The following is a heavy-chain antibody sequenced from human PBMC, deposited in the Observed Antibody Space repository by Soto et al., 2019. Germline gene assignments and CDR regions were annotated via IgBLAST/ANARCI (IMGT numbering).Heavy chain of an antibody. V-gene: IGHV4-4*02. CDR3: ARVSVTTTSNDAFDI. Sequence: PSETMSLTSAVSSGSISSSNWWSWVRQPPGKGLEWIGEIYHSGSTNYNPSLKSRVTISVDKSKNQFSLKLSSVTAADTAVYYCARVSVTTTSNDAFDIWGQGTMVTVSS. CDR1: SGSISSSNW. J-gene: IGHJ3*02. D-gene: IGHD4-17*01. CDR2: IYHSGST.